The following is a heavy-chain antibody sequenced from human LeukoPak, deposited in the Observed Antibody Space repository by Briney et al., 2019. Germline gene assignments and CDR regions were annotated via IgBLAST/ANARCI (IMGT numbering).Heavy chain of an antibody. CDR2: IKQDGSEK. CDR1: GFTFSSYW. D-gene: IGHD3-3*01. J-gene: IGHJ5*02. CDR3: RGPYDFWSGYPTGA. Sequence: PGGSLRLSCAASGFTFSSYWMSWVRQAPGKGLEWVANIKQDGSEKYYVDSVKGRFTISRDNAKNSLYLQMNSLRAEDTAVYYCRGPYDFWSGYPTGAWGQGTLVTVSS. V-gene: IGHV3-7*03.